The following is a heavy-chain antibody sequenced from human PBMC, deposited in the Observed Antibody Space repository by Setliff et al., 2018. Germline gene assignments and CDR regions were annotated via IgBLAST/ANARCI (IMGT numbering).Heavy chain of an antibody. CDR3: ARDSNYEGAYDY. V-gene: IGHV5-51*01. D-gene: IGHD4-4*01. J-gene: IGHJ4*02. CDR1: GYRFTTYW. Sequence: PGESLKISCKGSGYRFTTYWIAWVRQKPGKGLEWMGIVYPGDSDTQYSPSFQGQVTFSSDKSINTAYLHLSSLKASDTAMYYCARDSNYEGAYDYWGQGTLVTVSS. CDR2: VYPGDSDT.